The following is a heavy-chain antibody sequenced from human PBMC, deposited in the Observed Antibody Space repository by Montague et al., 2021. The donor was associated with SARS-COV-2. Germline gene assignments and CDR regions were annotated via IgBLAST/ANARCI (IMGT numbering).Heavy chain of an antibody. CDR1: GGSISSGGYC. CDR3: ARTVLYSGYDYSWFDP. J-gene: IGHJ5*02. CDR2: IYNSGTT. Sequence: TLSLTCTVSGGSISSGGYCWNWIRQYPGKGLEWIGYIYNSGTTSYSPSLGSRATISIDTSKNLFSLKLTSVTAADTAVYYCARTVLYSGYDYSWFDPWGQGTPVTVSS. D-gene: IGHD5-12*01. V-gene: IGHV4-31*03.